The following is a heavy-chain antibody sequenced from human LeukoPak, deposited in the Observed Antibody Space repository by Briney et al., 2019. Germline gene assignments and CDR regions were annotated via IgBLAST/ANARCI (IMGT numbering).Heavy chain of an antibody. D-gene: IGHD2-21*01. CDR1: GFTFSDSA. Sequence: GGSLRLSCAASGFTFSDSAFHWVRQASGKGLEWVGRIRSKPNSYTTAYTASVKGRFTISRDDSKNMAYLEMNSLNTEDTAMYYCTRHHIGETPFDYWGQGTLVTVSS. CDR2: IRSKPNSYTT. J-gene: IGHJ4*02. V-gene: IGHV3-73*01. CDR3: TRHHIGETPFDY.